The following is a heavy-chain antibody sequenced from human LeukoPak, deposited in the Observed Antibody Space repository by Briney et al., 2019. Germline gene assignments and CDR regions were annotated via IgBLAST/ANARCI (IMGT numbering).Heavy chain of an antibody. Sequence: SETLSLTCTVSGGSISSGDYYWSWIRQPPGKGLEWIGCIYYSGSTYYNPSLKSRVTISVDTSKNQFSLKLSSVTAADTAVYYCARHDSSGPWGDWFDPWGQGTLVTVSS. CDR3: ARHDSSGPWGDWFDP. D-gene: IGHD3-22*01. CDR1: GGSISSGDYY. J-gene: IGHJ5*02. V-gene: IGHV4-30-4*01. CDR2: IYYSGST.